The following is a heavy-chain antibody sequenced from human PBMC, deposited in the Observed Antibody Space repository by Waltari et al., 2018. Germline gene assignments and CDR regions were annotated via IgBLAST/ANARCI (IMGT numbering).Heavy chain of an antibody. CDR3: ARHLDYYGSGTYHI. Sequence: QVQLQESGPGLVKPSETLSLSCTVPGGSISNYYCSWIRQPPGKGLEWIGYIYYSGSTNYNPSLKSRVTISVDTSKNQFSLKLSSVTAADTAVYYCARHLDYYGSGTYHIWGQGTLVTVSS. J-gene: IGHJ4*02. CDR1: GGSISNYY. V-gene: IGHV4-59*08. D-gene: IGHD3-10*01. CDR2: IYYSGST.